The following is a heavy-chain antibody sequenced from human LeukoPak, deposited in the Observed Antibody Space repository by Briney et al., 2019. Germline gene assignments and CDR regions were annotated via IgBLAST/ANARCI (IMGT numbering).Heavy chain of an antibody. CDR2: IYSGGST. CDR1: GFTFSNYG. V-gene: IGHV3-66*01. J-gene: IGHJ4*02. CDR3: AREPQYYYDSSGYYYADY. Sequence: GGSLRLSCAASGFTFSNYGMHWVRQAPGKGLEWVSVIYSGGSTYYADTVKGRFTISRDNSKNTLYLQMNSLRAEDTAVYYCAREPQYYYDSSGYYYADYWGQGTLVTVSS. D-gene: IGHD3-22*01.